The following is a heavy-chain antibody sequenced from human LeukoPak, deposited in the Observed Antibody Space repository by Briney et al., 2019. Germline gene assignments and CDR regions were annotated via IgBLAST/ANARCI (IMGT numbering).Heavy chain of an antibody. V-gene: IGHV4-31*03. J-gene: IGHJ4*02. Sequence: SQTLSLTCTVSGGSISSGGYCWSWIRQHPGKGLEWIGYIYYSGSTYYNPSLKSRVTISVDTSKNQFSLKLSSVTAADTAVYYCARARQTIFGVVIPYWGRGTLVTVSS. CDR1: GGSISSGGYC. CDR2: IYYSGST. D-gene: IGHD3-3*01. CDR3: ARARQTIFGVVIPY.